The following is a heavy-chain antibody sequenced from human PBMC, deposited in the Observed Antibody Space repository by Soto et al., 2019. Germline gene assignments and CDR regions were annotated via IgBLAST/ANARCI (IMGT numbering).Heavy chain of an antibody. CDR3: ATLYDYGGPPGGVRGY. Sequence: QVQLVQSGAEVKKPGASVKVSCKASGYTFTSYDINWVRQATGQGLEWMGWMNPNSGNTGYAQKFQGRVTMTRNTSISTAYMELSSLRSEDTAVYYCATLYDYGGPPGGVRGYWGQGTLVTVSS. V-gene: IGHV1-8*01. D-gene: IGHD4-17*01. CDR2: MNPNSGNT. J-gene: IGHJ4*02. CDR1: GYTFTSYD.